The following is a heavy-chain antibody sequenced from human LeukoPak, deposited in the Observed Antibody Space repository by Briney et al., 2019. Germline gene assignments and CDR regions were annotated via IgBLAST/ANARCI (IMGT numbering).Heavy chain of an antibody. V-gene: IGHV4-39*07. CDR2: IYYSGST. J-gene: IGHJ5*02. Sequence: MTSETLSLTCTVSGVSISSSSYYWGWHRQPPGKGPEWIGSIYYSGSTNYNPSLKSRVTISLDTSKNQFSLKLTSVTAADTAVYYCASVRGYSSGWYASGFDPWGQGTLVTVSS. D-gene: IGHD6-19*01. CDR3: ASVRGYSSGWYASGFDP. CDR1: GVSISSSSYY.